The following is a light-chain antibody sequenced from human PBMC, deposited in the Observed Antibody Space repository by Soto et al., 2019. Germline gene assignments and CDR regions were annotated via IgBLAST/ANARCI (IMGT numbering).Light chain of an antibody. CDR1: QSVLYSSNNKNY. J-gene: IGKJ4*01. CDR3: QQYYSTPLT. CDR2: WAS. Sequence: DIVMTQSPDSLAVSLGERATINCKSSQSVLYSSNNKNYLAWYQQKPGQPPKLLIYWASTRESGVPDRFSGSGSGTDFTHTSSSLQAEDVAVYYCQQYYSTPLTFGGGTKVEIK. V-gene: IGKV4-1*01.